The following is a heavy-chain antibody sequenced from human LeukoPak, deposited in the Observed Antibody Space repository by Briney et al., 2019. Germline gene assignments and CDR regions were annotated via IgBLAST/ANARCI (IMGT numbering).Heavy chain of an antibody. CDR3: ARGGAGHSSGWYASYY. Sequence: GGSLRLSCAASGFTFTSYWMNWVRQAPGKGLEGVANIKPDGSEKYYVDSVKGRFTISRDNAKNSLYLQMNSLRAEDTAVYYCARGGAGHSSGWYASYYWGQGTLVTVSS. J-gene: IGHJ4*02. D-gene: IGHD6-19*01. V-gene: IGHV3-7*01. CDR2: IKPDGSEK. CDR1: GFTFTSYW.